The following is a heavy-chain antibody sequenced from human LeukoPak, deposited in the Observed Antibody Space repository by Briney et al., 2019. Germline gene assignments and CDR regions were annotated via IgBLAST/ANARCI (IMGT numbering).Heavy chain of an antibody. CDR3: ATGQGYSSGWVFDY. CDR2: FDPEDGET. Sequence: ASVKVSCKVSGYTLTELSMHWVQQAPGKGLEWMGGFDPEDGETIYAQKFQGRVTMTEDTSTDTAYMELSSLRSEDTAVYYCATGQGYSSGWVFDYWGQGTLVTVSS. V-gene: IGHV1-24*01. CDR1: GYTLTELS. D-gene: IGHD6-19*01. J-gene: IGHJ4*02.